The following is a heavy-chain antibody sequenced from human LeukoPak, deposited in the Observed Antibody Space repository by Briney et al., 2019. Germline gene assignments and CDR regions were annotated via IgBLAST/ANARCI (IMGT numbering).Heavy chain of an antibody. CDR1: GYSISSGYY. Sequence: SETLSLTCPVSGYSISSGYYWGWIRQPPGKGLEWIGEISHSGGTDYNPSLKSRVTISVDTSRNQFSLKVSSVTAADTAVYYCARGRHWGAGADYWGQGTLVTVSS. D-gene: IGHD7-27*01. CDR2: ISHSGGT. CDR3: ARGRHWGAGADY. J-gene: IGHJ4*02. V-gene: IGHV4-38-2*02.